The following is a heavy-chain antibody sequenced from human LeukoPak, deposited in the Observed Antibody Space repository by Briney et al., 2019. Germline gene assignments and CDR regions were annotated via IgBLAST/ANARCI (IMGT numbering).Heavy chain of an antibody. CDR2: ISSSSSYI. Sequence: GGSLRLSCAASGFTFSSYAMSWVRQAPGKGLEWVSSISSSSSYIYYADSVKGRFTISRDNAKNSLYLQMSSLRAEDTAVYYCARDTSSGWYFWGQGTLVTVSS. D-gene: IGHD6-19*01. CDR3: ARDTSSGWYF. V-gene: IGHV3-21*01. J-gene: IGHJ4*02. CDR1: GFTFSSYA.